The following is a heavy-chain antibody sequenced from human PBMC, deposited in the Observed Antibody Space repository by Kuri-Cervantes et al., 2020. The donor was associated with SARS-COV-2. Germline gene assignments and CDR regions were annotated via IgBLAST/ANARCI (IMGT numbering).Heavy chain of an antibody. V-gene: IGHV3-21*01. CDR1: GFTFSSYS. CDR2: ISSSSSYI. CDR3: ARDSSGYYRLDY. J-gene: IGHJ4*02. Sequence: LSLTCAASGFTFSSYSMNWVRQAPGKGLEWVSSISSSSSYIYYADSVKGRFTISRDNAKNSLYLQMNSLRVEDTAVYYCARDSSGYYRLDYWGQGTLVTVSS. D-gene: IGHD3-22*01.